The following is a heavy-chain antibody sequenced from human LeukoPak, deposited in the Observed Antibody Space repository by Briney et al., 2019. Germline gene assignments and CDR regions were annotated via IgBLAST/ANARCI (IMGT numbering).Heavy chain of an antibody. CDR2: IYHSGIT. D-gene: IGHD3-10*01. CDR1: GYSIRSGFY. J-gene: IGHJ4*02. Sequence: PSETLSLTCTVSGYSIRSGFYWGWIRQPPGKGLEWIGNIYHSGITYSTPSLKSRVTISVDTSKNQFSLKLSSVTAADTAVYFCARGFRGPNFDHWGQGSLVTVSS. CDR3: ARGFRGPNFDH. V-gene: IGHV4-38-2*02.